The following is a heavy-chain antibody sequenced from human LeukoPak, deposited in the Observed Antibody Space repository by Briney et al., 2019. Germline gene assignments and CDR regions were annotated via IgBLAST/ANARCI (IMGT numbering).Heavy chain of an antibody. Sequence: PGGSLTLFCAVSGFSVSGYWMTWVRQAPGKGLEWVANIKQDGNEKNYGDSVKGRFTISRDNAENSLFLQMNSLRVENTAVYYCAREWQGGIAAAGTRIEGDYWGQGTLVAVSS. CDR3: AREWQGGIAAAGTRIEGDY. D-gene: IGHD6-13*01. CDR1: GFSVSGYW. J-gene: IGHJ4*02. CDR2: IKQDGNEK. V-gene: IGHV3-7*01.